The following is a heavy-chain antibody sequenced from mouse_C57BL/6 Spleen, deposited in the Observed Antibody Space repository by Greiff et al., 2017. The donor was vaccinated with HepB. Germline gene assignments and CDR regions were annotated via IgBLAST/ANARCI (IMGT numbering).Heavy chain of an antibody. V-gene: IGHV1-26*01. Sequence: EVQLQQSGPELVKPGASVKISCKASGYTFTDYYMNWVKQSHGKSLEWIGDINPNNGGTSYNQKFKGKATLTVDKSSSTAYMELRSLTSENSAVYYCARREGYSNYCYAMDYWGQGTSVTVSS. CDR2: INPNNGGT. CDR1: GYTFTDYY. CDR3: ARREGYSNYCYAMDY. D-gene: IGHD2-5*01. J-gene: IGHJ4*01.